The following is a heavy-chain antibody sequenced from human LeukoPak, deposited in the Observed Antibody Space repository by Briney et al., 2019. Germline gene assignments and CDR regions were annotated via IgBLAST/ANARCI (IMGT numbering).Heavy chain of an antibody. CDR1: GFTFSSYA. CDR3: ADSGYSYCPFDY. V-gene: IGHV3-23*01. D-gene: IGHD5-18*01. CDR2: LSGSGGST. Sequence: GGSPRLSCAASGFTFSSYAMSWVRQAPGKGLEWVSALSGSGGSTYYADSVKGRFTISRDNSKNTLYLQMNSLRGEDTAVYYCADSGYSYCPFDYWGQGTLVTVSS. J-gene: IGHJ4*02.